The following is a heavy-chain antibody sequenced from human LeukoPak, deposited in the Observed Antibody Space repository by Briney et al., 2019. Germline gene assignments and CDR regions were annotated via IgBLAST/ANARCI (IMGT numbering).Heavy chain of an antibody. Sequence: GGSLRISGAASGFTFITYSMNWVRQGPVKGPEWVSSISSSSSYIYYADSVKGRFTISRDNAKNSLYLQMNSLRAEDTAVYYCARDLSWWLLHWGQGTLVTVSS. V-gene: IGHV3-21*03. J-gene: IGHJ4*02. CDR2: ISSSSSYI. CDR1: GFTFITYS. CDR3: ARDLSWWLLH. D-gene: IGHD2-21*02.